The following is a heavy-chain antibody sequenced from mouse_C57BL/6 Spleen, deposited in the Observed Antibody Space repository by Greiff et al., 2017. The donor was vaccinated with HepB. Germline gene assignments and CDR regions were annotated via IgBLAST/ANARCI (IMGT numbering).Heavy chain of an antibody. V-gene: IGHV2-9-1*01. D-gene: IGHD1-1*02. CDR3: ARNLGGLSYYYAMDY. CDR1: GFSLTSYA. J-gene: IGHJ4*01. CDR2: IWTGGGT. Sequence: VQGVESGPGLVAPSQSLSITCTVSGFSLTSYAISWVRQPPGKGLEWLGVIWTGGGTNYNSALKSRLSISKDNSKSQVFLKMNSLQTDDTARYYCARNLGGLSYYYAMDYWGQGTSVTVSS.